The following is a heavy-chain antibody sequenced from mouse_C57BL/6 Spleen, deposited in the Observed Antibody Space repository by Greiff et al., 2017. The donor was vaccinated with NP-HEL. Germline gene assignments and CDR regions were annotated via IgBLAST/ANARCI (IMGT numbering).Heavy chain of an antibody. V-gene: IGHV14-3*01. CDR1: GFNLKPTS. CDR3: ARVLYGSSLYYFDY. CDR2: IDASNCNT. J-gene: IGHJ2*01. D-gene: IGHD1-1*01. Sequence: VQLQQSVAELVRPGASVKLSCTASGFNLKPTSLPPVHPLPSPFLSFLCTIDASNCNTKYAPKFQVKATITADTSSNTAYLQLSSLTSEDSAVYYCARVLYGSSLYYFDYWGQGTTLTVSS.